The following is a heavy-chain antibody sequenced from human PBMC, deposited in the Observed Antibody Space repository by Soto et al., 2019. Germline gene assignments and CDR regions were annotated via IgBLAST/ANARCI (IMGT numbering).Heavy chain of an antibody. D-gene: IGHD6-6*01. CDR1: GFTFSSYG. Sequence: GGSLRLSCAASGFTFSSYGMHWVRQAPGKGLEWVAVISYDGSNKYYADSVKGRFTISRDNSKNTLYLQMNSLRAEDTAVYYCAKLQPSYSSSPRWADYWGQGTLVTVSS. CDR3: AKLQPSYSSSPRWADY. CDR2: ISYDGSNK. J-gene: IGHJ4*02. V-gene: IGHV3-30*18.